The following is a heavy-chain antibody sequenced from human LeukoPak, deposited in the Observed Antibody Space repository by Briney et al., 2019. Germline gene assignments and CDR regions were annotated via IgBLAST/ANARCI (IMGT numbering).Heavy chain of an antibody. V-gene: IGHV4-34*01. CDR2: INHSGGT. J-gene: IGHJ4*02. CDR1: GGSFSGYY. Sequence: SETLSLTCAVYGGSFSGYYWSWIRQPPGKGLEWIGEINHSGGTNYNPSLKSRVTISVDTSKNQFSLTVSSVTAEDTAVYYCARARGYSYGLTSNPVDSWGQGTLVTVSS. D-gene: IGHD5-18*01. CDR3: ARARGYSYGLTSNPVDS.